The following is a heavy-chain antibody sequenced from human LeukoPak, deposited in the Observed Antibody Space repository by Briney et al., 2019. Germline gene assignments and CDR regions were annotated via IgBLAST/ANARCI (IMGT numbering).Heavy chain of an antibody. CDR3: ARDLIVGNSGYYYYGMDV. CDR1: GFTFSSYA. D-gene: IGHD4-23*01. Sequence: GGSLRLSCAASGFTFSSYAMHWVRQAQGKGLEWVAVISYDGSNKYYADSVKGRFTISRDNSKNTLYLQMNRLRAEDTAVYYCARDLIVGNSGYYYYGMDVWGQGTTVTVSS. CDR2: ISYDGSNK. J-gene: IGHJ6*02. V-gene: IGHV3-30-3*01.